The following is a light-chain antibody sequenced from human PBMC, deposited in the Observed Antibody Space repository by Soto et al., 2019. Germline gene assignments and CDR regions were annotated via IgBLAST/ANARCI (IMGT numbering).Light chain of an antibody. CDR1: QSVSSY. CDR2: DAS. CDR3: QQRSNWPPEYT. Sequence: EIVLTQSPATLSLSPGEGATLSCRASQSVSSYLAWYQQKPGQAPRLLIYDASNRATGIPARFSGSGSATDFTLTISSLEPEDFAVYYCQQRSNWPPEYTFGQGTKLEIK. J-gene: IGKJ2*01. V-gene: IGKV3-11*01.